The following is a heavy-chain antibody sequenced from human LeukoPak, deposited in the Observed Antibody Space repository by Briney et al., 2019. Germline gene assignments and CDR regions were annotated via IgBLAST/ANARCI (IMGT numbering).Heavy chain of an antibody. CDR2: ISPNSGGI. CDR3: ATAGHCSGGSCSDWFDP. J-gene: IGHJ5*02. V-gene: IGHV1-2*02. CDR1: GSTFTDNY. Sequence: ASVKVSCKASGSTFTDNYIHWVRQAPGQGLEWMGWISPNSGGINYARKFQGRVTMTRDTSIGTAYMELSSLSSDDTAVYYCATAGHCSGGSCSDWFDPWGQGTLVTVSS. D-gene: IGHD2-15*01.